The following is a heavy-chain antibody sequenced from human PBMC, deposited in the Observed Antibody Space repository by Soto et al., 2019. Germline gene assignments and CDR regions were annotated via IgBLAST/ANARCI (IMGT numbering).Heavy chain of an antibody. J-gene: IGHJ6*02. CDR3: AKDPHPDYYNYYGMDV. V-gene: IGHV3-23*01. CDR1: GFTFSSYA. CDR2: ISGSGGST. Sequence: GGSLRLSCAASGFTFSSYAMSWVRQAPGKGLEWVSAISGSGGSTYYADSVKGRFTISRANSKNRLYLQMNSLRSEDTAVYYCAKDPHPDYYNYYGMDVWGQGCTVIVSS.